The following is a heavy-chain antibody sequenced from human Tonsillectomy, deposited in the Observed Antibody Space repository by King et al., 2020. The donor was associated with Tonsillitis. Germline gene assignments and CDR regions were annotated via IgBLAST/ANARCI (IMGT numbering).Heavy chain of an antibody. V-gene: IGHV3-30*04. CDR1: GFTFSSYA. CDR3: AEWRGTPVSGSDAPIDH. D-gene: IGHD6-19*01. J-gene: IGHJ4*02. CDR2: ISYDGNNK. Sequence: VQLVESGGGVVQPGGSLRLSCAASGFTFSSYAIHWVRQAPGKGPEWVALISYDGNNKYYTDSVEGRFSISRDNSKNTVYLQMNSLRPEDTAVYFCAEWRGTPVSGSDAPIDHWGPGALVTVSS.